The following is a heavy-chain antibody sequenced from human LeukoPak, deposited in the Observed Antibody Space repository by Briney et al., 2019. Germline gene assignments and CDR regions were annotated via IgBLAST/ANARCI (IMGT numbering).Heavy chain of an antibody. J-gene: IGHJ6*02. D-gene: IGHD2-2*01. CDR2: ISGYNGNT. CDR1: GYTFSTYG. Sequence: ASVMVSCKASGYTFSTYGFIWVRQAPGQGLEWMGWISGYNGNTNYAQKLQGRVTMTTDTSTSTAYMELGSLRSDDTAVYYCAREDIVIVPATLRGEDYYYGMDVWGQGTTVTVSS. CDR3: AREDIVIVPATLRGEDYYYGMDV. V-gene: IGHV1-18*01.